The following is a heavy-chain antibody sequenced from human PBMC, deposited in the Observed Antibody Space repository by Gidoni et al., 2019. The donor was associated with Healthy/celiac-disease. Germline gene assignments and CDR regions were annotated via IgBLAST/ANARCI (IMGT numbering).Heavy chain of an antibody. J-gene: IGHJ4*02. CDR3: AKDLNRWEIHSSIDY. V-gene: IGHV3-23*01. CDR2: ISGSGGST. CDR1: GFTFRSYA. D-gene: IGHD1-26*01. Sequence: EVQLLESGGGLVQPGGSLRRSCSASGFTFRSYAMSWVRQAPGKGLEWVSVISGSGGSTYYADSVKGRFTISRDNSKNTLYLQMNSLRAEDTAVYYCAKDLNRWEIHSSIDYWGQGTLVTVSS.